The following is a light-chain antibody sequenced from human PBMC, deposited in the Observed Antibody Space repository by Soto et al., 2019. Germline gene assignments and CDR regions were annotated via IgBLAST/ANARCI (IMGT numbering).Light chain of an antibody. CDR3: QQSYSAPIT. V-gene: IGKV1-39*01. CDR2: AAS. CDR1: RSINSY. J-gene: IGKJ5*01. Sequence: IQMTQSPPSVSASVGDRLTITCRASRSINSYLNWYQQKPGKAPNLLIYAASSLQTGVPSRFSGSGSGTDFTLTISSLQPEDFATYYCQQSYSAPITFGQGTRLEIK.